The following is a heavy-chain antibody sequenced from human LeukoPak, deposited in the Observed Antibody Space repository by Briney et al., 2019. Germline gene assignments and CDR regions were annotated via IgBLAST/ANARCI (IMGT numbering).Heavy chain of an antibody. V-gene: IGHV1-8*01. J-gene: IGHJ4*02. D-gene: IGHD6-13*01. CDR3: ARGPPESSSSDS. CDR1: GYTFTRYD. Sequence: ASVKVSCKASGYTFTRYDMNWVRQATGQGLEWMGWMSPNSGNTGYAQQFQGRVTMTSNTSISTAYMELSSLTSYDTAVYYCARGPPESSSSDSWGQGTQVTVSS. CDR2: MSPNSGNT.